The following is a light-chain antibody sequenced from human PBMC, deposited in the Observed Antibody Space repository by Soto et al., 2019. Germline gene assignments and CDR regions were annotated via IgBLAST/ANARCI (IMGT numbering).Light chain of an antibody. CDR2: ATS. CDR1: QSVSSNY. J-gene: IGKJ1*01. Sequence: EIVLTQSPGTLSLSPGERATLSYRASQSVSSNYLAWYQQKPGQAPRLLIYATSSRATGIPDRFSGSGSGTDFTLAISRLEPEDFAVYYCHQYGYSSWTFGQGTKVEIK. CDR3: HQYGYSSWT. V-gene: IGKV3-20*01.